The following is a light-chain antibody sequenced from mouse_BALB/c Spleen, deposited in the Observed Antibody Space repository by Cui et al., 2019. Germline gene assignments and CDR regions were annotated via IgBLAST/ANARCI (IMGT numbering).Light chain of an antibody. J-gene: IGKJ2*01. CDR2: RAN. CDR1: QDSNSY. Sequence: DIKMPQSPSSMYASLGERVTITCKASQDSNSYVSWYQQKPGKAPKTLVDRANRMVDGVASRFSGSGSGQDYSLTSSSVEYEDMGIYYCLQYDEFPYTFGGGTKLEVK. V-gene: IGKV14-111*01. CDR3: LQYDEFPYT.